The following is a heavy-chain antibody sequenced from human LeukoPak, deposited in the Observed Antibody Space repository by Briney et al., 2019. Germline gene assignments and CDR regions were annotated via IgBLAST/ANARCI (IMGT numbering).Heavy chain of an antibody. Sequence: ASVKVSCKASGYTFTSYGISWVRQAPGQGLEWMGWISAYNGNTNYAQKLQGRVTMTTDTSTSTAYMELRSLRSDDTAVYHCASGLGYSGYDPNYYFDYWGQGTLVTVSS. V-gene: IGHV1-18*01. J-gene: IGHJ4*02. CDR2: ISAYNGNT. D-gene: IGHD5-12*01. CDR3: ASGLGYSGYDPNYYFDY. CDR1: GYTFTSYG.